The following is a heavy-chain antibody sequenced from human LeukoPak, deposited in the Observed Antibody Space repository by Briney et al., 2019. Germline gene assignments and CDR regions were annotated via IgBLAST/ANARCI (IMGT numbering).Heavy chain of an antibody. J-gene: IGHJ5*02. CDR1: GYTLNELS. CDR2: FDPEYGET. CDR3: APLGFWVPST. D-gene: IGHD3-3*01. Sequence: RRASVKVSCKVSGYTLNELSIHWVRQAAGKGLEWMGGFDPEYGETVYAQKFQGRVTMAEDTSTDTAYMELSSLRSEDTAVYYCAPLGFWVPSTWGQGTLVTVSS. V-gene: IGHV1-24*01.